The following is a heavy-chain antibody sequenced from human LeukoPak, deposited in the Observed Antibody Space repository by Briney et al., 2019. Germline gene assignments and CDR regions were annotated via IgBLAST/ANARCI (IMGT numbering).Heavy chain of an antibody. V-gene: IGHV1-2*04. J-gene: IGHJ4*02. CDR3: ARDGATVATPFFDY. Sequence: ASVKVSCKASGFTFTGYYMHWVRQAPGQGLEWMGWINANSGDTNYARKFRGWVTMTRDTSLRTVYVELSRLRSDDTAVYYCARDGATVATPFFDYWGQGTLVTVSS. CDR2: INANSGDT. D-gene: IGHD4-17*01. CDR1: GFTFTGYY.